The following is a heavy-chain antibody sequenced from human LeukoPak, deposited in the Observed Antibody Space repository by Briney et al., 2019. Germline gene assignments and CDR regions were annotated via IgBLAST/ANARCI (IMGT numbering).Heavy chain of an antibody. CDR2: INTDAGNP. V-gene: IGHV7-4-1*02. D-gene: IGHD2-2*01. CDR1: GYTFTNYA. Sequence: ASVKVSCKASGYTFTNYAMNWVRQAPGQGLEWMGWINTDAGNPTYAQGFTRRLVFSLDTSASTAYLQISSLKAEDTAVYYCARTLFGDQYQLLHNWFDPWGQGTLVTVSS. J-gene: IGHJ5*02. CDR3: ARTLFGDQYQLLHNWFDP.